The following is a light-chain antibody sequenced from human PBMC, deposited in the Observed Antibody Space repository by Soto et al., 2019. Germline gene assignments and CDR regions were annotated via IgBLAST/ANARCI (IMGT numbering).Light chain of an antibody. Sequence: DIQMTQSPSAISASVGDIFTVTCRASQDIGNYLVWFQQKPGKVPKRLIYAASNLQSGVPPRLSGSGYGTDLTITISSMKNEDVETYLCQQSYRKTITFGHGTRLEIK. J-gene: IGKJ5*01. CDR3: QQSYRKTIT. CDR2: AAS. V-gene: IGKV1-17*03. CDR1: QDIGNY.